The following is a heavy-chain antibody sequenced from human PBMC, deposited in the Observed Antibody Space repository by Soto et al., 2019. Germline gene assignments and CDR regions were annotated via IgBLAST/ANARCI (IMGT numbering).Heavy chain of an antibody. V-gene: IGHV4-30-4*01. Sequence: SETLSLTCTVTSASIRSGYWSWIRQSPGKGLEWIGYIYYDGRTYYNPSLRSRVTISVDTSQNQFSLILSSVTAADTAVYYCARHSAAAAPRDAFDIWGQGTMVT. J-gene: IGHJ3*02. D-gene: IGHD6-13*01. CDR1: SASIRSGY. CDR3: ARHSAAAAPRDAFDI. CDR2: IYYDGRT.